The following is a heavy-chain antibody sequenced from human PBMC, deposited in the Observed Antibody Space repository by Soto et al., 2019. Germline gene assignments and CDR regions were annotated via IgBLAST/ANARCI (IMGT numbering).Heavy chain of an antibody. D-gene: IGHD6-19*01. J-gene: IGHJ4*02. Sequence: QVQLVQSGAEEKKPGASVKVSFKASGYTFTSYAMHWVRQAPGQRLEWMGWINAGNGNTKYSQKFQGRVTITRDTSAITAYMGLSSLRSEVTAVYYCARHGSGWNYWGQGTLVTVSS. CDR1: GYTFTSYA. CDR3: ARHGSGWNY. CDR2: INAGNGNT. V-gene: IGHV1-3*05.